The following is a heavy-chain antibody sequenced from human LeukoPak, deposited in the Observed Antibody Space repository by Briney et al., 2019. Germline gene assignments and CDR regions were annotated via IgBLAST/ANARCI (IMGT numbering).Heavy chain of an antibody. CDR2: ITGSGGST. V-gene: IGHV3-23*01. Sequence: GGSLRLSCAASGFTFSSYAMSWVRQAPGKGLEWVSAITGSGGSTYYADSVKGRFTISRDNSKNTLYLQMDSLRAEDTALYYCAKVFGSGYESDYWGQGTLVTVSS. CDR1: GFTFSSYA. J-gene: IGHJ4*02. CDR3: AKVFGSGYESDY. D-gene: IGHD3-22*01.